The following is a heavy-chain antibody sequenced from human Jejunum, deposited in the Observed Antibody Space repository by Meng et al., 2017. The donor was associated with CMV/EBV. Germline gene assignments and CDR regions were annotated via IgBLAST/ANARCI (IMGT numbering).Heavy chain of an antibody. CDR3: ARELELLNYFDF. Sequence: SGLTFGSYSVAWVRPAPGEGLGWVASISRSTRYLYYADSVRCRFTISRDNARASLFLSMNSLRAEDTAIYYCARELELLNYFDFWGPGTLVTVSS. J-gene: IGHJ4*02. CDR2: ISRSTRYL. D-gene: IGHD1-7*01. V-gene: IGHV3-21*01. CDR1: GLTFGSYS.